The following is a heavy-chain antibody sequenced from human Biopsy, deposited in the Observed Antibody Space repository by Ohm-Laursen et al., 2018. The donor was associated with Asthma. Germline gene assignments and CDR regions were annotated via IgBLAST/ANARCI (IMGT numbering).Heavy chain of an antibody. J-gene: IGHJ4*02. D-gene: IGHD2-2*01. CDR1: GGTFNAYV. Sequence: SVKVSCKSLGGTFNAYVIGWVRQAPGQGLEWMGGINSVFGTTTYPQKFQDRVTITPDDSTSTVYMELSSLRSEDTAVYYCARKAGSCISRTCYSLDFWGQGTLVTVSS. V-gene: IGHV1-69*13. CDR2: INSVFGTT. CDR3: ARKAGSCISRTCYSLDF.